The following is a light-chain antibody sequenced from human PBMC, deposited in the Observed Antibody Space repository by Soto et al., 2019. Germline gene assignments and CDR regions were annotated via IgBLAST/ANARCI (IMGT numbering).Light chain of an antibody. J-gene: IGLJ1*01. V-gene: IGLV2-14*01. CDR3: SSYRSDSPYV. CDR2: EVS. Sequence: QSALTQPASVSGSPGQSITISCTGTSSDVGAYNYVSWYQQHPGRATKLMIYEVSNRPSGFSNRFSGSKSGNTASLTISGLQAEDEADYYCSSYRSDSPYVFGTGTKLTVL. CDR1: SSDVGAYNY.